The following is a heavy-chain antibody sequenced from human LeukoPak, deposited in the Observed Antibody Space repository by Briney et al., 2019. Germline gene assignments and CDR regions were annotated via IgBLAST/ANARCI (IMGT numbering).Heavy chain of an antibody. D-gene: IGHD2-15*01. CDR1: GFTFSGYW. Sequence: PGGSLRLSCAASGFTFSGYWMSWVRQAPGKGPECVANIKEDGSEKHYVDSVKGRFTISRDNAMNSLYLQINSLRVEDTAVYYCARGGRWYFDFWGQGTLVTVSS. V-gene: IGHV3-7*03. CDR3: ARGGRWYFDF. J-gene: IGHJ4*02. CDR2: IKEDGSEK.